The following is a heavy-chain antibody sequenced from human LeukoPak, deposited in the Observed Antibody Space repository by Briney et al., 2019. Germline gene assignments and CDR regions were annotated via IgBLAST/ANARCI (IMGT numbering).Heavy chain of an antibody. J-gene: IGHJ3*02. CDR2: IIPIFGTA. V-gene: IGHV1-69*13. D-gene: IGHD3-22*01. Sequence: ASVKVSCKASGGTFSSYAISWVRHAPGQGLEWMGGIIPIFGTANYAQKFQGRVTITADESTSTAYMELSSLRSEDTAVYYCARPERSTLYDSSGFDAFDIWGQGTMVTVSS. CDR3: ARPERSTLYDSSGFDAFDI. CDR1: GGTFSSYA.